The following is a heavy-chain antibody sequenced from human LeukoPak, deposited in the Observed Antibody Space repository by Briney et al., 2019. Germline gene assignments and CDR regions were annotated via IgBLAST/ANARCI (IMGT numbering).Heavy chain of an antibody. CDR2: IIPIFGTA. CDR3: AREGAYYDFWSGYYLG. V-gene: IGHV1-69*13. CDR1: GGTFSSYA. J-gene: IGHJ4*02. D-gene: IGHD3-3*01. Sequence: SVKVSCTASGGTFSSYAISWVRQAPGHGLEWMGGIIPIFGTANYAQKFQGRVTITADESTSTAYMELSSLRSEDTAVYYCAREGAYYDFWSGYYLGWGQGTLVTVSS.